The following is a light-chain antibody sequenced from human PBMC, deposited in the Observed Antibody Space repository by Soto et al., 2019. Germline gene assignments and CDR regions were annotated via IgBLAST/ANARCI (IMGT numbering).Light chain of an antibody. CDR1: QGISSY. CDR2: AAS. Sequence: DIQLTQSPSFLSASVGDRVTITCRASQGISSYLAWYQQKPGKAPKLLIYAASTLQSVVPSRFSGSGSGTEFTLTISSLQPEDFATYHCQQLNSYPFTFGGGTKVEIK. V-gene: IGKV1-9*01. CDR3: QQLNSYPFT. J-gene: IGKJ4*01.